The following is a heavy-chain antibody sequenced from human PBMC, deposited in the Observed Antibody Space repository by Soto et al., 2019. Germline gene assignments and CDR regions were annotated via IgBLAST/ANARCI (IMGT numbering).Heavy chain of an antibody. CDR1: DGSISNFY. V-gene: IGHV4-4*07. CDR2: VPISGNT. J-gene: IGHJ5*02. Sequence: SENLSLTCTVSDGSISNFYWSWIRQPPGKGLEWIGYVPISGNTNYNPSPKSRVSMSVDTSKNEVSLRMTSVTAADTAVYFCAKARSTMRWFDPWGQGILVTVSS. D-gene: IGHD1-1*01. CDR3: AKARSTMRWFDP.